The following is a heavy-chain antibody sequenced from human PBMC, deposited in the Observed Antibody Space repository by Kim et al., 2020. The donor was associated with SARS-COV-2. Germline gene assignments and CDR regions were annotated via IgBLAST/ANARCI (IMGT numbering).Heavy chain of an antibody. V-gene: IGHV3-23*01. J-gene: IGHJ4*02. CDR3: AKDGYDRSGYFSYYFDL. D-gene: IGHD3-22*01. Sequence: VMGRFTISRDNSNNTLYLQMSSLRDEDTAIYYCAKDGYDRSGYFSYYFDLWGQGTLVTVSS.